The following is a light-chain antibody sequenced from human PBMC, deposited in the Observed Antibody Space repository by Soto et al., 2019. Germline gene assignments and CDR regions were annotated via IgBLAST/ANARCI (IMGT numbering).Light chain of an antibody. J-gene: IGLJ1*01. V-gene: IGLV2-14*01. CDR2: ADS. CDR1: SSDVGGYNY. CDR3: SSYTSSSTPYV. Sequence: QSALTQPASVSGSPVQSVTISCTATSSDVGGYNYVSWYQQHQGKTPKLMIYADSNRPSGVSNRFSGSKSGNTASLTISGLQAEDESDYYCSSYTSSSTPYVFATGTKLTVL.